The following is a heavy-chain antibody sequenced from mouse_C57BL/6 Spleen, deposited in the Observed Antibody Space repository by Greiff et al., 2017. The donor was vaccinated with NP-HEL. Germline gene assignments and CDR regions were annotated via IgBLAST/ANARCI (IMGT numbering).Heavy chain of an antibody. J-gene: IGHJ4*01. CDR2: IYPGDGDT. CDR1: GYAFSSSW. CDR3: ARSPYYSNPMDY. Sequence: LVESGPELVKPGASVKISCKASGYAFSSSWMNWVKQRPGKGLEWIGRIYPGDGDTNYNGKFKGKATLTADKSSSTAYMQLSSLTSEDSAVYFCARSPYYSNPMDYWGQGTSVTVSS. V-gene: IGHV1-82*01. D-gene: IGHD2-5*01.